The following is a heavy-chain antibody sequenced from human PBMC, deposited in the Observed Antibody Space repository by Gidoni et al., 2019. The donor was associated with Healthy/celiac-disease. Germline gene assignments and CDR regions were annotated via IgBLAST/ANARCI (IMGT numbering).Heavy chain of an antibody. V-gene: IGHV3-21*01. CDR3: ARDLGPGWYCSGGSCYQEAWFDP. Sequence: EVQLVESGGGLVKPGGSLRLSCASSGFTFSSYSMNWVRQAPGKGLEWGSAISSSSSYIYYADSVKGRFTISRDNAKNSLYLQMNSLRAEDTAVYYCARDLGPGWYCSGGSCYQEAWFDPWGQGTLVTVSS. CDR1: GFTFSSYS. CDR2: ISSSSSYI. D-gene: IGHD2-15*01. J-gene: IGHJ5*02.